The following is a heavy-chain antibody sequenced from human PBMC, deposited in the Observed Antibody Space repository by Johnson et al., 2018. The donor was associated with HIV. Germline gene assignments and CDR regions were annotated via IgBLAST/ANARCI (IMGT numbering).Heavy chain of an antibody. CDR2: IRYDGSNK. Sequence: QVQLVESGGGVVQPGGSLRLSCAASGFTFRSYGMHWVRQAPGKGLAWVAFIRYDGSNKYYADSVKGRFTISIDNSKNTLYLQMNSLRAEDTAVYYCARVSNHAFDIWGQGTMVTVSS. J-gene: IGHJ3*02. CDR3: ARVSNHAFDI. CDR1: GFTFRSYG. V-gene: IGHV3-30*02.